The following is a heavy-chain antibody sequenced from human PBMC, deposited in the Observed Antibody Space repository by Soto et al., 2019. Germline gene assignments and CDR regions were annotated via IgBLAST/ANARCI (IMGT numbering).Heavy chain of an antibody. Sequence: SGPTLVNPTQTLTLTCTFSGFSLSTYGVGVGWIRQPPGKALEWLALIYWDDDERYSPSLETRLTITKDTSKNQVVLKMTNMDPVDTATYYCAHMGLPDAFDIWGQGTMVTVSS. J-gene: IGHJ3*02. V-gene: IGHV2-5*02. CDR3: AHMGLPDAFDI. CDR1: GFSLSTYGVG. CDR2: IYWDDDE.